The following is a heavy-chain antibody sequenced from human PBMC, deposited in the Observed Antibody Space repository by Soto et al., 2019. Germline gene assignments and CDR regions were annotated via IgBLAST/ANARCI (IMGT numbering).Heavy chain of an antibody. Sequence: EVQLVESGGGLVKPGGSLRLSCAASGFTFSSYSMNWVRQAPGKGLEWVSSISSSSSYIYYADSVKGRFTISRDNAKNSLYLQMNSLRAEDTAVYYCARDSGDYYYYYGMDVWGQGTTVTVS. D-gene: IGHD1-26*01. CDR3: ARDSGDYYYYYGMDV. CDR2: ISSSSSYI. CDR1: GFTFSSYS. V-gene: IGHV3-21*01. J-gene: IGHJ6*02.